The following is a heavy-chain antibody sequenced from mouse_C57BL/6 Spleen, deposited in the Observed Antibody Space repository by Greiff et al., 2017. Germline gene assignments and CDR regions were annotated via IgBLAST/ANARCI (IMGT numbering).Heavy chain of an antibody. CDR2: IDPSDSET. V-gene: IGHV1-52*01. CDR1: GYTFTSYW. J-gene: IGHJ2*01. CDR3: ARWGDVDVDY. Sequence: QVQLQQPGADLVRPGSSVKLSCTASGYTFTSYWMHWVKQRPIQGLEWIGNIDPSDSETHYNQKFKDKATLTVDKSCSTAYMQLSSLTSEDSAVYYCARWGDVDVDYWGQGTTLTVSA.